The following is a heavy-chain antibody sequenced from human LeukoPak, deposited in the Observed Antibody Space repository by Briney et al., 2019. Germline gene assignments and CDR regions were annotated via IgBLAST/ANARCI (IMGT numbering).Heavy chain of an antibody. CDR2: INPNSRGT. CDR1: GYTFTGYY. CDR3: ARDSAVYSSSWYRRNNWFDP. Sequence: ASVKVSCKASGYTFTGYYMHWVRQAPGQGLEWMGWINPNSRGTNYAQKFQGRVTMTRDTSISTAYMELSRLRSDDTAVYYCARDSAVYSSSWYRRNNWFDPWGQGTLVTVSS. D-gene: IGHD6-13*01. V-gene: IGHV1-2*02. J-gene: IGHJ5*02.